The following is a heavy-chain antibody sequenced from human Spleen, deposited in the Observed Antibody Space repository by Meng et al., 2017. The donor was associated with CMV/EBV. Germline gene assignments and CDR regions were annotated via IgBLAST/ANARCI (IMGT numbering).Heavy chain of an antibody. CDR2: IYYSGST. V-gene: IGHV4-59*01. Sequence: SETLSLTCTVSGGSISSYYWSWIRQPPGKGLEWIGYIYYSGSTNYNPSLKSRVTISVDTSKNQFSLKLSSVTAADTAVYYCARDYSTYANYYYYGMDVWGQGTTVTVSS. CDR3: ARDYSTYANYYYYGMDV. D-gene: IGHD4-11*01. J-gene: IGHJ6*02. CDR1: GGSISSYY.